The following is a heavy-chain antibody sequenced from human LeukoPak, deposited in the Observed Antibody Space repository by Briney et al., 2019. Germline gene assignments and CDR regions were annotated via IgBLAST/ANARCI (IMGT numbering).Heavy chain of an antibody. V-gene: IGHV3-74*01. D-gene: IGHD4-23*01. J-gene: IGHJ4*02. Sequence: PGGSLRLSCAASGFTFSRYWMNWVRQAPGKGLVWVSRIASDGSSTTYADSVKGRFSISRDNAKNTLYLQMNRLRVEATAVYYCASGRPHGNDYWGQGTLVPVSS. CDR1: GFTFSRYW. CDR3: ASGRPHGNDY. CDR2: IASDGSST.